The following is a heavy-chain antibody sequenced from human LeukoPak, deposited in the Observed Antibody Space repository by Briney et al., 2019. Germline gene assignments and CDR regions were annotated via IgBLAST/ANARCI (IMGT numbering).Heavy chain of an antibody. CDR2: VHNSGST. V-gene: IGHV4-39*02. CDR1: GSSITSGSYY. Sequence: SETLSLTCAVSGSSITSGSYYWGWVRQSPEKGLEWIGSVHNSGSTYYIPSLKNRLSISVDRSKNQFSLRLTSVTAADTAIYYCARDSGNFEIDYWGQGMLVTVSS. D-gene: IGHD1-26*01. CDR3: ARDSGNFEIDY. J-gene: IGHJ4*02.